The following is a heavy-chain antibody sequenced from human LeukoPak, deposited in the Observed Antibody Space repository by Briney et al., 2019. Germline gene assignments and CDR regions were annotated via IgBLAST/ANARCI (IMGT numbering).Heavy chain of an antibody. CDR3: ARQLQWLGTYYFDY. J-gene: IGHJ4*02. Sequence: SVKVSCKASAYTFTDYYVHWVRQAPGQGLEWMGGIIPIFGTANYAQKFQGRVTITADKSTSTAYMELSSLRSEDTAVYYCARQLQWLGTYYFDYWGQGTLVTVSS. V-gene: IGHV1-69*06. CDR2: IIPIFGTA. CDR1: AYTFTDYY. D-gene: IGHD6-19*01.